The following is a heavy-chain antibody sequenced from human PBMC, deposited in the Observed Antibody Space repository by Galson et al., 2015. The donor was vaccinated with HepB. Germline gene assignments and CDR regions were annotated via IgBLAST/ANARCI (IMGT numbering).Heavy chain of an antibody. CDR1: GDSVSSNSAA. D-gene: IGHD3-22*01. CDR3: ARATRRWYYYDSSGSAHFDY. Sequence: CAISGDSVSSNSAAWNWIRQSPSRGLEWLGRTYYRSKWYNDYAVSVKSRITINPDTSKNQFSLQLNSVTPEDTAVYYCARATRRWYYYDSSGSAHFDYWGQGTLVTVSS. V-gene: IGHV6-1*01. J-gene: IGHJ4*02. CDR2: TYYRSKWYN.